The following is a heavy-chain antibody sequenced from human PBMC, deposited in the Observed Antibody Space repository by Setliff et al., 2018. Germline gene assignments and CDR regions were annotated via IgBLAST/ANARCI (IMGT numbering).Heavy chain of an antibody. V-gene: IGHV4-34*01. J-gene: IGHJ6*03. Sequence: SETLSLTCDIYGGSLRNHKWSWIRQSPGKGLEWIGEISYLGSTNYNPSLKSRVVISTDTSNNRFSLLLRSVTAADTAVYYCARGQLVLRGTTLYYMDLWDKVASVTVSS. CDR3: ARGQLVLRGTTLYYMDL. CDR1: GGSLRNHK. D-gene: IGHD5-12*01. CDR2: ISYLGST.